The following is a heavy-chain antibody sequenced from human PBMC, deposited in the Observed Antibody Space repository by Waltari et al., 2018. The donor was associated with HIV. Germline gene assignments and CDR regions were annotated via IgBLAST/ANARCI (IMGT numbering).Heavy chain of an antibody. Sequence: QVQLQQWGAGLLKPSATLSLTCSISGGSFANFYWSWILQSPGAGLQWIGEINHGGTAPLNPSLERRTIMSIDTSRYQFSLNLTSVTAADTGLYYCARRGSSGSPVTLWGRGSSVIVSS. CDR1: GGSFANFY. V-gene: IGHV4-34*02. D-gene: IGHD1-26*01. J-gene: IGHJ4*02. CDR3: ARRGSSGSPVTL. CDR2: INHGGTA.